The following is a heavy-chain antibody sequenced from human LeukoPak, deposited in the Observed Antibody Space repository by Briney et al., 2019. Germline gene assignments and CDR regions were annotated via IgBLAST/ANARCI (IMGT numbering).Heavy chain of an antibody. CDR2: ISSSSSTI. J-gene: IGHJ4*02. V-gene: IGHV3-48*02. CDR1: GFTFSTIW. Sequence: GGSLRLSCAGSGFTFSTIWMSWVRQAPGKGLEWVSYISSSSSTIYYADSVKGRFTISRDNAKKSLYLQMNSLRDEDTAVYYCASEGGNYWGQGTLVTVSS. D-gene: IGHD3-16*01. CDR3: ASEGGNY.